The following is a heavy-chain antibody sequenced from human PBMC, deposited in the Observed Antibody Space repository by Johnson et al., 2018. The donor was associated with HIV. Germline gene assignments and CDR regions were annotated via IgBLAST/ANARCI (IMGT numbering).Heavy chain of an antibody. CDR3: AKGDGYNYAFDI. J-gene: IGHJ3*02. V-gene: IGHV3-23*04. CDR2: IVISGDSK. D-gene: IGHD5-24*01. Sequence: EQLVESGGGLAQPGGSLRLSCAASGFTFRNYAMSWVRQAPGKGLEWVSRIVISGDSKYYADSVKGRFTISRDNSKNTLYLQMNSLRAEDTAVYYCAKGDGYNYAFDIWGQGTMVTVSS. CDR1: GFTFRNYA.